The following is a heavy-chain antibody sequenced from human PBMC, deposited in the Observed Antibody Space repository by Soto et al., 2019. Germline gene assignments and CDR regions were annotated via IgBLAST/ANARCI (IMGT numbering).Heavy chain of an antibody. J-gene: IGHJ4*02. CDR2: INHSGST. V-gene: IGHV4-34*01. CDR1: GGSFSGYY. Sequence: SETLSLTCAVYGGSFSGYYWSWIRQPPGKGLEWIGEINHSGSTNYNPSLKSRVTISVDTSKNQFSLKLSSVTAADTAVYYCARARAIITGTHFDYWGRGTLVTVSS. D-gene: IGHD1-20*01. CDR3: ARARAIITGTHFDY.